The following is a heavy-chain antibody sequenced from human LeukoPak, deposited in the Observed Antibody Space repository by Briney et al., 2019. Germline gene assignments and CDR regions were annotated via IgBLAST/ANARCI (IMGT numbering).Heavy chain of an antibody. Sequence: ASVKLSCKASGYTLTSYGISWVRHAPGQGLELMGWISAYNGNTNYAQKLLGRVTMTTDTSTSTDYMELRSLRSDDTAVYYCARGGAHFDYWGQGTLVTVSS. J-gene: IGHJ4*02. CDR2: ISAYNGNT. CDR1: GYTLTSYG. V-gene: IGHV1-18*01. D-gene: IGHD2-15*01. CDR3: ARGGAHFDY.